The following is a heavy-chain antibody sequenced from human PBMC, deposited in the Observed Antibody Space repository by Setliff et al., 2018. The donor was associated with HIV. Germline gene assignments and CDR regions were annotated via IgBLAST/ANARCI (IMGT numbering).Heavy chain of an antibody. CDR1: GFTFGSYA. D-gene: IGHD2-15*01. CDR2: ISGSGDST. CDR3: AKTLPTLYPPHDYYFAMDG. V-gene: IGHV3-23*01. Sequence: GESLTLSCAPSGFTFGSYAMSWVRQAPGKGLEWVSVISGSGDSTFYADSLKGRFTISRDNSKNTLYLQMNSLRAEDTAVYYCAKTLPTLYPPHDYYFAMDGWGQGTTVTVSS. J-gene: IGHJ6*02.